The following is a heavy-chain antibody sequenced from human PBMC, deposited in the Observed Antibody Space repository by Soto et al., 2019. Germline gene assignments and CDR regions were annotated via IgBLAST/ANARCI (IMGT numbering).Heavy chain of an antibody. Sequence: QVQLVQSGAEVEKPGSSVKVSCRASGGSFTVFPVSWVRQAPGQGLEWMGRFLPALGVPNYAQKFQGRVRITADTSMGTTYLELSRLRSEDTAMYYCAGFLGGATYDLDFDVWGRGTLVTVSS. J-gene: IGHJ2*01. V-gene: IGHV1-69*02. CDR2: FLPALGVP. CDR1: GGSFTVFP. CDR3: AGFLGGATYDLDFDV. D-gene: IGHD3-16*01.